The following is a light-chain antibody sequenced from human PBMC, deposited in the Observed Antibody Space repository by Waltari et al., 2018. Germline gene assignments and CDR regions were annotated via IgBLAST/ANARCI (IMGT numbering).Light chain of an antibody. CDR3: GTWDSSLSGAV. Sequence: QSVLTQPPSVSAAPGQRVTIPCSGGRSNIGNYYVSWYRQFPGTAPKLLIYEDTERPSGIAGRFSGSKSGTSATLDITGLQAGDEADYYCGTWDSSLSGAVFGGGTHLTVL. CDR1: RSNIGNYY. CDR2: EDT. V-gene: IGLV1-51*02. J-gene: IGLJ7*01.